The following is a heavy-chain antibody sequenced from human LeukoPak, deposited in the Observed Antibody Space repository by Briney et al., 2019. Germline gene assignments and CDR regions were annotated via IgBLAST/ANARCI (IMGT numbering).Heavy chain of an antibody. CDR3: ARDLYYFDY. J-gene: IGHJ4*02. Sequence: GGSLRLSCAASGFTFSSYEMNWVRQAPGKGLEWVSYISSSGSTIYYADSVKGRFTISRDNAKNSLNLQMNSLRAEDTAVYYCARDLYYFDYWGQGTLVTVSS. CDR2: ISSSGSTI. CDR1: GFTFSSYE. V-gene: IGHV3-48*03.